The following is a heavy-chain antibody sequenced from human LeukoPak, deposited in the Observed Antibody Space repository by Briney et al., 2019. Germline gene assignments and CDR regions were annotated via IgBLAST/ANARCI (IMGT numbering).Heavy chain of an antibody. CDR1: GFTFSSYA. D-gene: IGHD2-15*01. J-gene: IGHJ4*02. V-gene: IGHV3-23*01. Sequence: PGGYLRLSCAASGFTFSSYAMSWVRQAPGKGLEWVSYISGNSGSTYYADSVKGRFTISRDNSKNTVYLQMNSLRAEDTAVYYCAKVSAWAMVGAGYFDYWGQGTLVTVS. CDR3: AKVSAWAMVGAGYFDY. CDR2: ISGNSGST.